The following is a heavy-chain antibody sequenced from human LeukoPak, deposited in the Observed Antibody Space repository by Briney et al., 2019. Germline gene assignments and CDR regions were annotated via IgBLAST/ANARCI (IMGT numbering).Heavy chain of an antibody. D-gene: IGHD3-10*01. V-gene: IGHV1-69*13. CDR2: IIPIFGTA. CDR3: ARSSWFEELLYPHFDY. CDR1: GGTFSSYA. J-gene: IGHJ4*02. Sequence: GASVKASCKASGGTFSSYAISWVRQAPGQGLEWMGGIIPIFGTANYAQKFQGRVTITADESTSTAYMELSSLRSEDTAVYYCARSSWFEELLYPHFDYWGQGTLVTVSS.